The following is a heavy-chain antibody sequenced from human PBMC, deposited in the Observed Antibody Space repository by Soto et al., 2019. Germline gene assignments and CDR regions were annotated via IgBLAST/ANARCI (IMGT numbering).Heavy chain of an antibody. CDR2: IIPIFGTA. V-gene: IGHV1-69*13. Sequence: SVKVSCKASGGTFSSYAISWVRQAPGQGLEWMGGIIPIFGTADYAQKFQGRVTITADESTSTAYMELSSLRSEDTAVYYCAREEGATTIEGLFDYWGQGTLVTVSS. CDR3: AREEGATTIEGLFDY. J-gene: IGHJ4*02. CDR1: GGTFSSYA. D-gene: IGHD1-26*01.